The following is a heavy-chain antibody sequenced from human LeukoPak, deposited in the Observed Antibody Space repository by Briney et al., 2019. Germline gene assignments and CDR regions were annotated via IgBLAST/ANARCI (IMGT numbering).Heavy chain of an antibody. J-gene: IGHJ4*02. CDR3: ARHVIIKGVTVVVPAAIDY. Sequence: PSETLSLTCTVSGGSISSSSYYWGWIRQPPGKGLEWIGSIYYSGSTYYNPSLKSRLTITVDTSKNQFSLKLSSVTAAHTPVYCCARHVIIKGVTVVVPAAIDYWGKGTLVTVSS. CDR1: GGSISSSSYY. CDR2: IYYSGST. V-gene: IGHV4-39*01. D-gene: IGHD2-2*01.